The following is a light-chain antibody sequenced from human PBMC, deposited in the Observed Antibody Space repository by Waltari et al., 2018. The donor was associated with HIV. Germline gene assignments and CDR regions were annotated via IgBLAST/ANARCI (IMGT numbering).Light chain of an antibody. Sequence: QSVLTQPPSVSGAPGQRVTISCTGSRSNIGAGYDVHWYQQLPGTAPRILIYGNSKRPSGVPDRCSGSKSGTSASLAITGLQAEDEADYYCQSYDTSLSGSGVFGGGTKLTVL. V-gene: IGLV1-40*01. J-gene: IGLJ2*01. CDR2: GNS. CDR3: QSYDTSLSGSGV. CDR1: RSNIGAGYD.